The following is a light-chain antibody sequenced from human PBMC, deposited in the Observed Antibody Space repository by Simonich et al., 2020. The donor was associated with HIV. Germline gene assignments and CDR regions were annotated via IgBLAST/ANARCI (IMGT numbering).Light chain of an antibody. CDR1: QRVSSN. V-gene: IGKV3-15*01. J-gene: IGKJ4*01. CDR3: QQHNNWPLT. CDR2: AAS. Sequence: EIVMTQSPATLSVSPGERATLSCRASQRVSSNLALYQQRPGHAPRLLIYAASTRATGIPARYSGSGSVTEFTLTISSMQSEDFAVYSCQQHNNWPLTFGGGTKVEIK.